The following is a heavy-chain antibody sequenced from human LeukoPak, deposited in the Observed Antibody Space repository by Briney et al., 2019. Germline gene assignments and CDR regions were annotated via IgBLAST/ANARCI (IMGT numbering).Heavy chain of an antibody. Sequence: AGGSLRLSCAASGFTFDSYAMAWVRQAPEKGLEWVSSITDSGVSTYYADSVKGRFTISRDNSKNTLFPQMNSLRAEDTAVYYCAKGLRGNYDYWGQGTLVTVSS. CDR2: ITDSGVST. J-gene: IGHJ4*02. CDR1: GFTFDSYA. V-gene: IGHV3-23*01. D-gene: IGHD1-26*01. CDR3: AKGLRGNYDY.